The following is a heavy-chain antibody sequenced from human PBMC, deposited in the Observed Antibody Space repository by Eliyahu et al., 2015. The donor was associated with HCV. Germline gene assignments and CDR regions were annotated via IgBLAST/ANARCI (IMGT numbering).Heavy chain of an antibody. J-gene: IGHJ4*02. CDR3: ARGGPTLYGGNSVYFDY. V-gene: IGHV3-13*05. Sequence: EVQLVESGGGLVQPGGSXRLSCAASGFTFXSXDMHGVRQATGKGLEWVSAIGTAGDPYYPGSVKGRFTISRENAKNSLYLQMNSLRAGDTAVYYCARGGPTLYGGNSVYFDYWGQGTLVTVSS. CDR2: IGTAGDP. CDR1: GFTFXSXD. D-gene: IGHD4-23*01.